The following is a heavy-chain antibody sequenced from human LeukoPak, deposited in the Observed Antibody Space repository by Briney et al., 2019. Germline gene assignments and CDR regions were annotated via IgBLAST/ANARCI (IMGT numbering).Heavy chain of an antibody. Sequence: PGGSLRLSCAASGFTFSGYWMSWVRQAPGKGLEWVSAISGSGGSTYYADSVKGRFTISRDNSKNTLYLQMNSLRAEDTAVYYCAKASAMIVVVSKHFDYWGQGTLVTVSS. CDR3: AKASAMIVVVSKHFDY. CDR2: ISGSGGST. V-gene: IGHV3-23*01. D-gene: IGHD3-22*01. CDR1: GFTFSGYW. J-gene: IGHJ4*02.